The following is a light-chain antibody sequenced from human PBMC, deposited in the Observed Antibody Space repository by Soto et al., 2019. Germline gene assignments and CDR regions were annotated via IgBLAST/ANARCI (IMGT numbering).Light chain of an antibody. CDR1: QGVTTN. V-gene: IGKV3-15*01. CDR3: QQYNNWPFS. J-gene: IGKJ5*01. Sequence: EIVMTQSPGTPSVSRGERAALSCRAGQGVTTNFAWYQQKSGQSPRLLIYDVSIRATGVPARFSGTGSETDFTLTISGLQSEDSAVYFCQQYNNWPFSFGQGTRLEIK. CDR2: DVS.